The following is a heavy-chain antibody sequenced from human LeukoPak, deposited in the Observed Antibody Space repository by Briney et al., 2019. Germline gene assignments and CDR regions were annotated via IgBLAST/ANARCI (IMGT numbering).Heavy chain of an antibody. D-gene: IGHD2-2*01. CDR2: IYYSGST. CDR3: ARIVLLPAAIGGGNWFDP. Sequence: SETLSLTCTVSGGPISSSSYHGVWIRQPRGKGLEWIGSIYYSGSTYYNPSLKSRVTISVDTSNNQFSLRLTSVTAADTAIYYCARIVLLPAAIGGGNWFDPWGQGTLVTVSS. CDR1: GGPISSSSYH. V-gene: IGHV4-39*01. J-gene: IGHJ5*02.